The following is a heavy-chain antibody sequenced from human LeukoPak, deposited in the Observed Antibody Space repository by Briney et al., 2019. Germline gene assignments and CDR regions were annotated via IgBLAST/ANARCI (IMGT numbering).Heavy chain of an antibody. CDR2: IYTSGST. Sequence: SETLSLTCTVSGGSISSYYWSWIRQPPGKGLEWIGYIYTSGSTNYNPSLKSRVTISVDTSKNQFSLKLSFVTAADTAVYYCARQGKITMVRGVIEWGQGTLVTVSS. CDR3: ARQGKITMVRGVIE. V-gene: IGHV4-4*09. D-gene: IGHD3-10*01. CDR1: GGSISSYY. J-gene: IGHJ4*02.